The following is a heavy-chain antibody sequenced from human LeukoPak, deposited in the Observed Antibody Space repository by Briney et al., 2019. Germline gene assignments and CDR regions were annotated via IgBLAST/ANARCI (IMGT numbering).Heavy chain of an antibody. CDR2: ITDSGGSI. Sequence: GGSLRLSCAASGFTFSSYVMTWVRQAPGKGLEWVSAITDSGGSIYYADSVRGRFTISRDNSKNTLYLQMNSLRAEDTAVYYCAHPSTPDYGGLDYWGQGILVTVSS. D-gene: IGHD4-17*01. CDR1: GFTFSSYV. CDR3: AHPSTPDYGGLDY. V-gene: IGHV3-23*01. J-gene: IGHJ4*02.